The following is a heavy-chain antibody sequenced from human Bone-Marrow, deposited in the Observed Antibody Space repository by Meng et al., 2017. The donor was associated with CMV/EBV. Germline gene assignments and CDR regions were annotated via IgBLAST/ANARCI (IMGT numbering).Heavy chain of an antibody. V-gene: IGHV3-72*01. Sequence: GESPKISCAASGFTFSDHYMDWVRQAPGKGLEWVGRTRNKANSYTTDYAASVKGRVTISRHDSKNPLYLQINSLKTEVSSVYYCVGGSSSLRDFDYWGQGTLVTVSS. CDR1: GFTFSDHY. CDR2: TRNKANSYTT. D-gene: IGHD6-6*01. CDR3: VGGSSSLRDFDY. J-gene: IGHJ4*02.